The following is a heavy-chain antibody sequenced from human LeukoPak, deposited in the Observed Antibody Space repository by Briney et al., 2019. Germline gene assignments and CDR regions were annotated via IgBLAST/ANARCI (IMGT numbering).Heavy chain of an antibody. D-gene: IGHD3-22*01. J-gene: IGHJ5*02. CDR3: ARGRAMWYYDSGGHYTTSSEYNWFDP. Sequence: GASVKDSCKAPVYTLTDYDMNWVRHATGQGLEWVGWINPTSGNTAYAQKFQGRVTITTNASISTAYMELSSLRSEDTGVYYCARGRAMWYYDSGGHYTTSSEYNWFDPWGQGTLVTVSS. V-gene: IGHV1-8*03. CDR2: INPTSGNT. CDR1: VYTLTDYD.